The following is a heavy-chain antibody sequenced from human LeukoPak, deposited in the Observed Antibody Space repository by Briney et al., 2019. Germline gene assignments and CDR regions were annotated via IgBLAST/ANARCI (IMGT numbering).Heavy chain of an antibody. V-gene: IGHV4-4*02. CDR2: IFHTGST. CDR3: ARSSLPSQLGEYFQH. J-gene: IGHJ1*01. D-gene: IGHD6-13*01. Sequence: SGTLSLTCAVSGGSISSSNWWSWVRQPPGKGLEWIGEIFHTGSTSYNPSLKSRVTVSLDGSKQQFSLNLASVTAADTAVYYCARSSLPSQLGEYFQHWGQGTLVTVSS. CDR1: GGSISSSNW.